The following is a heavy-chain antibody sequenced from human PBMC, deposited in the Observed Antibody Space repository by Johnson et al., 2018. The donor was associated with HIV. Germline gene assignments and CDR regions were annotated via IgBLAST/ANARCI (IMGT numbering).Heavy chain of an antibody. V-gene: IGHV3-15*05. J-gene: IGHJ3*02. CDR2: IKSKTDGGTT. CDR1: GFIFTKAW. Sequence: EKLVESGGGVVQPGGSLILSCAASGFIFTKAWMSWVRQAPGKGLEWVGRIKSKTDGGTTDYGAPVKGRFTISRDDSKNRMYLQMNSLRVEDTALYYCARAAARPRDAFDIWGQGTMVTVSS. D-gene: IGHD6-6*01. CDR3: ARAAARPRDAFDI.